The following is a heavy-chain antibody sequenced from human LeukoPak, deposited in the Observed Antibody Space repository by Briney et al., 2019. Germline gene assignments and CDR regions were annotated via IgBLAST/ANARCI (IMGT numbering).Heavy chain of an antibody. CDR2: IYWDDDK. CDR1: GFSLSTSGVG. J-gene: IGHJ4*02. Sequence: SGPTLVQPTQTLTLTCTFSGFSLSTSGVGVGWIRQPPGKALEWLALIYWDDDKRYSPSLKSRLTITKDTSKNQVVLTMTNMDPVDTATYYCAHSRSDYYYDSSGSYYFDYWGQGTLVTVSS. CDR3: AHSRSDYYYDSSGSYYFDY. V-gene: IGHV2-5*02. D-gene: IGHD3-22*01.